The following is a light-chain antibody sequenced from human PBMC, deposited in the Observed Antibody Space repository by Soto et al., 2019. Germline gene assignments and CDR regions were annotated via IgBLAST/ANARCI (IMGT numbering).Light chain of an antibody. Sequence: EIVWTQSPGTLSLSPGERATLSCRASQSVSSNYLAWYQQKPGQAPRLLIYGASSRATGIPDRFIGSGSGTDFTLTICRLEPEDFAVYYCQQYGGSPRVTFGGGTKVEIK. V-gene: IGKV3-20*01. CDR3: QQYGGSPRVT. CDR1: QSVSSNY. CDR2: GAS. J-gene: IGKJ4*01.